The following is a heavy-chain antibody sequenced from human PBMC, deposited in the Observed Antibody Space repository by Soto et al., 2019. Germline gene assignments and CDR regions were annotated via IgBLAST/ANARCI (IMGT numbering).Heavy chain of an antibody. CDR2: INPNSGGT. Sequence: ASVKVSCKASGYTFTGYYMHWVRQAPGQGLEWMGWINPNSGGTNYAKKFQGRVTMTRDTSIRTAYMELSRLRSDDTAVYYCARDCTNGVCRDYWGQGTLVTVSS. V-gene: IGHV1-2*02. CDR3: ARDCTNGVCRDY. D-gene: IGHD2-8*01. CDR1: GYTFTGYY. J-gene: IGHJ4*02.